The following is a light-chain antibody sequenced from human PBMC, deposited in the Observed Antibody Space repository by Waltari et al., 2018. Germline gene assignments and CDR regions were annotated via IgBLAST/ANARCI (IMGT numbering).Light chain of an antibody. Sequence: SYELTQPLSVSVALGQTATITCGGSNIGSKKVNWYQQKPGQAPVLVIYRDTKRPCGIPERFSGSNSENTATLTISSAQVGDESDFYCQLWDSNTAIFGGGTKLTVL. CDR3: QLWDSNTAI. J-gene: IGLJ2*01. CDR1: NIGSKK. CDR2: RDT. V-gene: IGLV3-9*01.